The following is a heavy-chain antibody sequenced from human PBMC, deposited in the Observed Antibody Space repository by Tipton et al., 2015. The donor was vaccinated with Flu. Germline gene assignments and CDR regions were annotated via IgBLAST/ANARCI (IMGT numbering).Heavy chain of an antibody. CDR1: GFTVSSNY. D-gene: IGHD3-22*01. Sequence: SLRLSCAASGFTVSSNYMSWVRQAPGKGLEWVSVIYSGGSTYYADSVKGRFTISRDNSKNTLYLQMNSLRAEDTAVYYCARAPLDSSGYYYVGYWGQGTLVTVSS. V-gene: IGHV3-53*01. J-gene: IGHJ4*02. CDR2: IYSGGST. CDR3: ARAPLDSSGYYYVGY.